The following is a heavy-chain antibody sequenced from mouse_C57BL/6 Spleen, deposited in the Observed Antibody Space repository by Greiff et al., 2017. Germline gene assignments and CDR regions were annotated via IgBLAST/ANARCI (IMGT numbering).Heavy chain of an antibody. D-gene: IGHD1-1*01. V-gene: IGHV1-54*01. Sequence: VKLMESGAELVRPGTSVKVSCKASGYAFTNYLIEWVKQRPGQGLEWIGVINPGSGGTNYNEKFKGKATLTADKSSSTAYMQLSSLTSEDSAVYFCARGDGSSSWYFDVWGTGTTVTVSS. CDR3: ARGDGSSSWYFDV. J-gene: IGHJ1*03. CDR1: GYAFTNYL. CDR2: INPGSGGT.